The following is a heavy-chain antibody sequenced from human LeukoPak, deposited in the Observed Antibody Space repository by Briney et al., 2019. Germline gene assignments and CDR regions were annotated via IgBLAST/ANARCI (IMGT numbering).Heavy chain of an antibody. J-gene: IGHJ4*02. D-gene: IGHD6-13*01. CDR3: ARLQQQLFFDY. CDR1: GRSISSSSYY. Sequence: PSEPLSLTCTVSGRSISSSSYYWGWIRQPPGKGLEWIGSIYYSGSTYYNPSLKSRVTISVDTSKNQFSLKLSSVTAADTAVYYCARLQQQLFFDYWGQGTLVTVSS. V-gene: IGHV4-39*01. CDR2: IYYSGST.